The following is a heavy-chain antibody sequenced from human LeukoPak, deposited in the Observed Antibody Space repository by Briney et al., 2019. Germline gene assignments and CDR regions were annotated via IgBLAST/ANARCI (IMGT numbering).Heavy chain of an antibody. CDR3: AKDTPRGYTYLYCFDS. J-gene: IGHJ4*02. CDR2: ISGSGATI. CDR1: GFTFSSYA. Sequence: GRSLRLSCAASGFTFSSYAMHWVRQAPGKGLEWVSGISGSGATIYYSESVKGRFTISRDNSKNTLYLQMDSLTAEDTALYYCAKDTPRGYTYLYCFDSWGQGTLVTVSS. V-gene: IGHV3-23*01. D-gene: IGHD5-12*01.